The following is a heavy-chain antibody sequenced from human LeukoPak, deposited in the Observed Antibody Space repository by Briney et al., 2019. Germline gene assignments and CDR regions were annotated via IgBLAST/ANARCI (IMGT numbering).Heavy chain of an antibody. D-gene: IGHD2-2*01. J-gene: IGHJ4*02. CDR2: INKDGSEK. V-gene: IGHV3-7*03. CDR3: ARYQVAIDY. Sequence: GGSLRLSCAASGFTFSNYWMTWVRQAPGKGLEWVANINKDGSEKNYVDSVKGRFTISRDNAKNSLYLQINSLRADDTAVYYCARYQVAIDYWGQGTLVTVSS. CDR1: GFTFSNYW.